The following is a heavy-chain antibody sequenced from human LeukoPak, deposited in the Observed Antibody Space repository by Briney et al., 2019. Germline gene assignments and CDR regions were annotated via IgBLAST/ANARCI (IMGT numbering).Heavy chain of an antibody. CDR3: ARDNMGIAAAGDY. CDR2: IWYDGSNK. V-gene: IGHV3-33*01. J-gene: IGHJ4*02. CDR1: GFTFSSYG. Sequence: GGSLKLSCAASGFTFSSYGMHWVRQAPGKGLEWVAVIWYDGSNKYYADSVKGRFTISRDNSKNTLYLQMNSLRAEDTAVYYCARDNMGIAAAGDYWGQGTLVTVSS. D-gene: IGHD6-13*01.